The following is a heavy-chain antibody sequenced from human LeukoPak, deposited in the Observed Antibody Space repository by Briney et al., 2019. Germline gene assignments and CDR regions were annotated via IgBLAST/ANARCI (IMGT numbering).Heavy chain of an antibody. J-gene: IGHJ6*02. D-gene: IGHD3-10*01. Sequence: EASVKLSCEVSVYTFTSYGISGVRRAPGQGLGWVGWISAYNGNTNYAQKLQGRVSMTTDTSTSTAYMELRSLRSDDTAVYYCARDRPWSLGEWYGMDVWGQGTTVTVSS. CDR3: ARDRPWSLGEWYGMDV. CDR1: VYTFTSYG. V-gene: IGHV1-18*01. CDR2: ISAYNGNT.